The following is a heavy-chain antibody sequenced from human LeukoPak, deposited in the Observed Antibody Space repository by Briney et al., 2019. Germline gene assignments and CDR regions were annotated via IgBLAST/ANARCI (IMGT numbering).Heavy chain of an antibody. D-gene: IGHD5-12*01. V-gene: IGHV3-15*01. CDR3: TTAPKRGYSGYDYIRHYGMDV. Sequence: PGGSLRLSCAASGFTFSNAWMSWVRQAPGKGLEWVGRIKSKTDGGTTDYAAPVKGRFTISRDDSKNTLYLQMNSLKTEDTAVYYCTTAPKRGYSGYDYIRHYGMDVWGQGTTVTVSS. CDR2: IKSKTDGGTT. CDR1: GFTFSNAW. J-gene: IGHJ6*02.